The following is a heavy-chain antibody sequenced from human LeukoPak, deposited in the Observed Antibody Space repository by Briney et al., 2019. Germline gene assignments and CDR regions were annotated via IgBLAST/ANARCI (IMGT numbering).Heavy chain of an antibody. CDR3: ANRLGPTDLDYYGSGSPID. J-gene: IGHJ4*02. Sequence: SCKASGGTFSSYAMSWVRQAPGKGLEWVSAISGSGGSTYYADSVKGRFTISRDNSKNTLYLQMNSLRAEDTAVYYCANRLGPTDLDYYGSGSPIDWGQGTLVTVSS. CDR1: GGTFSSYA. V-gene: IGHV3-23*01. D-gene: IGHD3-10*01. CDR2: ISGSGGST.